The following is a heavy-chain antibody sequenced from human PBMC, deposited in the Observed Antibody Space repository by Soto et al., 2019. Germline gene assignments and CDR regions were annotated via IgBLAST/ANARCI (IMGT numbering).Heavy chain of an antibody. J-gene: IGHJ6*02. D-gene: IGHD6-6*01. Sequence: ASVKVSCKASGYTFTGYYMHWVRQAPGQGLEWMGIINPSGGSTSYAQKFQGRVTMTRDTSTSTVYMELSSLRSEDTAVYYCARVGHSSSSYYYYGMDVWGQGTTVTVSS. CDR3: ARVGHSSSSYYYYGMDV. CDR2: INPSGGST. V-gene: IGHV1-46*01. CDR1: GYTFTGYY.